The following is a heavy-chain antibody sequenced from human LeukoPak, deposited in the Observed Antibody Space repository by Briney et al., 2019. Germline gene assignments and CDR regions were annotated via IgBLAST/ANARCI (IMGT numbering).Heavy chain of an antibody. Sequence: GGSLRLSCAASGFTFSSYWMHWVRHAPGKGLVWVSRINSDGSSTSYADSVKGRFTISRDNAKNSVYLLMNSLRAEDTAVHYCASGRFSSSSRYWGQGSLVTVSS. V-gene: IGHV3-74*01. CDR2: INSDGSST. J-gene: IGHJ4*02. CDR1: GFTFSSYW. D-gene: IGHD6-6*01. CDR3: ASGRFSSSSRY.